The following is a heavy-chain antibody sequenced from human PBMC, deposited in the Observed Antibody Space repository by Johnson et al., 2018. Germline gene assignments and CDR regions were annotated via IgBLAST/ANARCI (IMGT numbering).Heavy chain of an antibody. CDR2: ISSSSGYI. CDR1: GFSFSRYS. J-gene: IGHJ6*03. V-gene: IGHV3-21*01. Sequence: EVQLLESGGGLVKPGGSLRLSCAASGFSFSRYSMNWVRQVPGKGLEWVSSISSSSGYIYYADSVKGRFTISRDNAKSSLYLQMNSLGVEDTAVYYCAREDIVVVPAVSNYMDVWGKGTTVTVSS. D-gene: IGHD2-2*01. CDR3: AREDIVVVPAVSNYMDV.